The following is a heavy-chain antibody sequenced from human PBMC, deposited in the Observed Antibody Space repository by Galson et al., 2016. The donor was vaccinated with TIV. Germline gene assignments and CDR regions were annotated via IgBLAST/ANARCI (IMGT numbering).Heavy chain of an antibody. J-gene: IGHJ4*02. CDR3: AIDTPCGGACYFFDD. Sequence: SAKVSCKASGGTFSNYAINCVRRAPRQRLQWLGGILPISSTTNFAQKFQDRVTLTTDESASTIYMALSSLRSEDTAVYYCAIDTPCGGACYFFDDWGQGTLFTVSS. CDR1: GGTFSNYA. D-gene: IGHD2-21*02. V-gene: IGHV1-69*05. CDR2: ILPISSTT.